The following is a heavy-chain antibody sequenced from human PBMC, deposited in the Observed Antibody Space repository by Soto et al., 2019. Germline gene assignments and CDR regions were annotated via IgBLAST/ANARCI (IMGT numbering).Heavy chain of an antibody. Sequence: QVQLVQSGAEVKKPGSSVKVSCKAPGGTFSSYTISWVRQAPGQGLEWMGRIIPILGIANYAQKFQGRVTITADKSTSTAYMELSSLRSEDTAVYYCARGARDDSSGYYYLFQYWGQGTLVTVSS. D-gene: IGHD3-22*01. CDR2: IIPILGIA. CDR1: GGTFSSYT. V-gene: IGHV1-69*02. CDR3: ARGARDDSSGYYYLFQY. J-gene: IGHJ4*02.